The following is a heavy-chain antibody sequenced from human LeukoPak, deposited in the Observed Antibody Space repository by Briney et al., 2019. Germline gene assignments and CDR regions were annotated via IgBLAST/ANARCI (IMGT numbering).Heavy chain of an antibody. Sequence: GESLKITCKGSGYSFTTYWIGWVRQMPGKGLEWMAIIYPGDSDTRYSPSFQGQVTISADKSISTAYLQWSSLKASDTAMYYCARHPNNNYDDTTTYTYWGQGTLVTVSS. CDR2: IYPGDSDT. V-gene: IGHV5-51*01. CDR1: GYSFTTYW. J-gene: IGHJ4*02. D-gene: IGHD2/OR15-2a*01. CDR3: ARHPNNNYDDTTTYTY.